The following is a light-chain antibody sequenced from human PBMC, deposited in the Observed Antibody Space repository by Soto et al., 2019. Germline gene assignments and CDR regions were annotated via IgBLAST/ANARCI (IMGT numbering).Light chain of an antibody. Sequence: EIVLTQSPVTLSLSPGERATLSCRASQSVSSRLAWYQQKPGQAPRLLIYGASNRVTGIPDRFSGSGSGTDFTLTISRLEPEDFAVYYCQQDGSSGTFGQGTKVDIK. J-gene: IGKJ1*01. CDR1: QSVSSR. CDR2: GAS. CDR3: QQDGSSGT. V-gene: IGKV3-20*01.